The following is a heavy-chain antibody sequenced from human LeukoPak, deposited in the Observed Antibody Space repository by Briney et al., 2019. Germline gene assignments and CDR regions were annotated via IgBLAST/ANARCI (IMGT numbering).Heavy chain of an antibody. CDR3: ATAPPAVARRNWFDP. D-gene: IGHD6-19*01. V-gene: IGHV3-21*04. Sequence: GGSLRLSCAASGFTFSSYSMNWVRQAPGKGLEWVSSISSSSSCIYYADSVKGRFTISRDNAKNSLYLQMNSLRAEDTAVYYCATAPPAVARRNWFDPWGQGTLVTVSS. J-gene: IGHJ5*02. CDR2: ISSSSSCI. CDR1: GFTFSSYS.